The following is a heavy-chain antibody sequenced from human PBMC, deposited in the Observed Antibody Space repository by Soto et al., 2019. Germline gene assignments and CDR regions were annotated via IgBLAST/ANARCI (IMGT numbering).Heavy chain of an antibody. J-gene: IGHJ4*02. D-gene: IGHD3-10*01. CDR2: IYYSGST. Sequence: SETLSLTCTVSGGSISSSSYYWGWIRQPPGKGLEWIGSIYYSGSTYYNPSLKSRVTISVDTSKNQFSLKLSSVTAADTAVYYCARRITMVRGVIQNFDYWGQGTLVTVSS. CDR3: ARRITMVRGVIQNFDY. CDR1: GGSISSSSYY. V-gene: IGHV4-39*01.